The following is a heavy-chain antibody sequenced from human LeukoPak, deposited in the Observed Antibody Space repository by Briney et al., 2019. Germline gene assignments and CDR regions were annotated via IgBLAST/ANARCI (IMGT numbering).Heavy chain of an antibody. D-gene: IGHD4-17*01. J-gene: IGHJ4*02. CDR3: ASHSPDYGDYGVLGY. CDR1: GFTFSSYW. Sequence: GGSLRLSCAASGFTFSSYWMSWVRQAPGKGLEWVANIKQDGSEKYYVDSVKGRFTISRDNAKNSLYLQMNTLRAEDTAAYYCASHSPDYGDYGVLGYWGQGTLVTVSS. V-gene: IGHV3-7*01. CDR2: IKQDGSEK.